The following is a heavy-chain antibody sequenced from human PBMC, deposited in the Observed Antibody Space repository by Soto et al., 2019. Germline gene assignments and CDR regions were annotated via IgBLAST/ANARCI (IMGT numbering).Heavy chain of an antibody. Sequence: SETLSLTCTVSGGSIGSGGYYWSWIRQHPGKGLEWIGYIYYSGSTYYNPSLKSRVTISVDTSKNQFSLKLSSVTAADTAVYYCARGPRTYYYDSSGYQDYWGQGTLVTVSS. J-gene: IGHJ4*02. CDR3: ARGPRTYYYDSSGYQDY. CDR1: GGSIGSGGYY. V-gene: IGHV4-31*03. CDR2: IYYSGST. D-gene: IGHD3-22*01.